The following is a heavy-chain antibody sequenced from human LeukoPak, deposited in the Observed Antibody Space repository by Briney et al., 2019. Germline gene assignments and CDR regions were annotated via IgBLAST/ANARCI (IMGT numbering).Heavy chain of an antibody. CDR2: INHSGST. J-gene: IGHJ1*01. D-gene: IGHD6-13*01. Sequence: SETLSLTCAVYGGSFSGYYWSWIRQPPGKGLEWIGEINHSGSTNYNPSLKGRVTISVDTSKNQFSLKLSSVTAADTAVYYCARSAWASSSWDRAEYFQHWGQGTLVTVSS. CDR1: GGSFSGYY. CDR3: ARSAWASSSWDRAEYFQH. V-gene: IGHV4-34*01.